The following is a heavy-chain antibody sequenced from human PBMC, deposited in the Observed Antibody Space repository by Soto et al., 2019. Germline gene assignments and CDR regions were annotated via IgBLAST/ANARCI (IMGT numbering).Heavy chain of an antibody. Sequence: QVQLVQSGAEVKKPGASVKVSCKAFGYTFTTYDINWVRQAPGQGLEWMGWMNPSTGKAGYAQKFQGRVTRTRDNTISTTYKELSSLTSADTALYYCARRKERSGPNYFDYWGQGTLVTVSS. D-gene: IGHD6-25*01. J-gene: IGHJ4*02. CDR3: ARRKERSGPNYFDY. CDR2: MNPSTGKA. CDR1: GYTFTTYD. V-gene: IGHV1-8*01.